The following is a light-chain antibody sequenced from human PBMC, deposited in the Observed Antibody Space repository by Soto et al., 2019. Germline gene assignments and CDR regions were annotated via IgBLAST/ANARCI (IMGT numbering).Light chain of an antibody. CDR1: QSISTE. V-gene: IGKV3-15*01. Sequence: EIVMTQSPATLSVSPGERATLSCRASQSISTELAWYQQKPGQPPRLLIHSASTRATGVPARFTGSGAGSEFPLTISGLPSEDFADYYCQQGHNWPLTFGQGTRLEI. CDR2: SAS. J-gene: IGKJ2*01. CDR3: QQGHNWPLT.